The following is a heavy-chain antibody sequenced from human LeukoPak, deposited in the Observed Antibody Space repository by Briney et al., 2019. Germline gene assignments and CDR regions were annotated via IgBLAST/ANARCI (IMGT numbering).Heavy chain of an antibody. CDR3: VKDMGFDLLKDAFHI. Sequence: GGSLRLSCVGSGFSLEDFAMHWGRQVPGKGREWVSRISWDSGSQAYTDSVKGRVTISRDNDKKSLYLQMDSLRPEDTAFYYCVKDMGFDLLKDAFHIWGQGTLVTVSS. J-gene: IGHJ3*02. CDR1: GFSLEDFA. D-gene: IGHD3-9*01. V-gene: IGHV3-9*01. CDR2: ISWDSGSQ.